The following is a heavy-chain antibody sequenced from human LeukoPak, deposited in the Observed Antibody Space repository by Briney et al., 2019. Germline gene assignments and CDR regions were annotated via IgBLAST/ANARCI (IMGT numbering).Heavy chain of an antibody. V-gene: IGHV3-9*01. CDR3: AKALGSTVTTRTYFDY. D-gene: IGHD4-17*01. Sequence: PGRSLRLSCAASGFTFHDYAMHWVRQAPGKGLEWVSGLSWSGGNIGYAESVRGRFTISRDNAGNSLYLQMNSLRPEDTALYYCAKALGSTVTTRTYFDYWGQGTLVTVSS. J-gene: IGHJ4*02. CDR2: LSWSGGNI. CDR1: GFTFHDYA.